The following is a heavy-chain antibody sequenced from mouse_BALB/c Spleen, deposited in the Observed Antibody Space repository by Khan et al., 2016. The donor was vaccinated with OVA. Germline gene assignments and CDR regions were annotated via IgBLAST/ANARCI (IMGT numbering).Heavy chain of an antibody. CDR1: GYSFRNFG. CDR2: INTYTGGP. D-gene: IGHD2-10*01. J-gene: IGHJ4*01. Sequence: QIQLVQSGPELKKPGETVKISCKASGYSFRNFGMNWVKEAPGKGLEGMAWINTYTGGPTFVDTFRGRFASPWETSASTAYLQISNLTNEDTATYFCARPPYFSYTVAYWGQGTSVTVSS. V-gene: IGHV9-3-1*01. CDR3: ARPPYFSYTVAY.